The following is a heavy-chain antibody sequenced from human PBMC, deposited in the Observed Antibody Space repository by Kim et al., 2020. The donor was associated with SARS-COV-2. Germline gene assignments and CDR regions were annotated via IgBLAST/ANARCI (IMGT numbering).Heavy chain of an antibody. CDR1: GFTFSSYS. CDR3: ARGARDYIWGSYRYTQSHF. CDR2: ISSSSSTI. J-gene: IGHJ4*02. Sequence: GGSLRLSCAASGFTFSSYSMNWVRQAPGKGLEWVSYISSSSSTIYYADSVKGRFTIPRDNAKNSLYLQMNSLRDEDTAVYYCARGARDYIWGSYRYTQSHFWGQGTLVNVSS. V-gene: IGHV3-48*02. D-gene: IGHD3-16*02.